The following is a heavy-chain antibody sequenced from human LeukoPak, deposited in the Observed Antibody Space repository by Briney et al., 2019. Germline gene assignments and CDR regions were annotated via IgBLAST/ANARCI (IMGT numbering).Heavy chain of an antibody. CDR1: DGSISSSSYY. CDR2: IYYSGST. D-gene: IGHD2-2*02. Sequence: SQTLSLTCTVSDGSISSSSYYWGWIRQPPGKGLEWIGTIYYSGSTYYSPSLKSRVAISVDTSKNQFSLKLSSVTAADTAVYYCANYCSSSSCHIRRAFDIWGQGTMVTVSS. V-gene: IGHV4-39*01. CDR3: ANYCSSSSCHIRRAFDI. J-gene: IGHJ3*02.